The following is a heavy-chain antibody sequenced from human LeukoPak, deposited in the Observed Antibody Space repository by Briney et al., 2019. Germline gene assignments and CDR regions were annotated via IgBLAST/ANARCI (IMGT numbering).Heavy chain of an antibody. D-gene: IGHD6-13*01. Sequence: PGGSLRLSCAASGFTFSIYWMSWVRQAPGKGLEWVANIKQDGSEKYYVDSVKGRFTISRDNAKNSLYLQMNSLRAEDTAVYYCARDRYSSSWYLNAEYFQHWGQGTLVTVSS. CDR3: ARDRYSSSWYLNAEYFQH. CDR1: GFTFSIYW. J-gene: IGHJ1*01. V-gene: IGHV3-7*01. CDR2: IKQDGSEK.